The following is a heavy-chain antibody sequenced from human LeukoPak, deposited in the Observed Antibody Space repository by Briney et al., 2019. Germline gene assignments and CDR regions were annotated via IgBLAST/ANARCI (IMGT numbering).Heavy chain of an antibody. CDR3: ARVTYYYDSSGYWGHDAFDI. CDR2: ISSSGSTI. V-gene: IGHV3-48*03. D-gene: IGHD3-22*01. CDR1: GFTFSSYE. Sequence: PGGSLRLSCAASGFTFSSYEMNWVRQAPGKGLEWVSYISSSGSTIYYADSVKGRFTVSRDNAKNSLYLQMNSLRAEDTAVYYCARVTYYYDSSGYWGHDAFDIWGQGTMVTVSS. J-gene: IGHJ3*02.